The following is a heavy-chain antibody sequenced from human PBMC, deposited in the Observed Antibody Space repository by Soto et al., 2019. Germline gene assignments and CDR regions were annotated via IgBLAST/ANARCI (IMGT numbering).Heavy chain of an antibody. CDR3: ARAGGYCSSTSCYIPFDYYYYGMDV. J-gene: IGHJ6*02. CDR2: ISSSSSYT. D-gene: IGHD2-2*02. V-gene: IGHV3-11*06. CDR1: GFTFSDYY. Sequence: PGGSLRLSCAASGFTFSDYYMSWIRQAPGKGLEWVSYISSSSSYTNYADSVKGRFTISRDNAKNSLYLQMNSLRAEDTAVYYCARAGGYCSSTSCYIPFDYYYYGMDVWGQGTTVTVSS.